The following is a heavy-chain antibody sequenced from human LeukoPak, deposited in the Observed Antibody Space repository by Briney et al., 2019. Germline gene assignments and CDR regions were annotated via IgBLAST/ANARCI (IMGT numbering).Heavy chain of an antibody. Sequence: SETLSLTCTVSGGSISSSSYYWGWIRQPPGKGLEWIGSIYYSGSTYYNPSLKSRVTISVDTSKNQFSLKLSSVTAADTAVYYCARGPPAWFDPWGQGTLVTVSS. CDR1: GGSISSSSYY. J-gene: IGHJ5*02. CDR3: ARGPPAWFDP. V-gene: IGHV4-39*01. CDR2: IYYSGST.